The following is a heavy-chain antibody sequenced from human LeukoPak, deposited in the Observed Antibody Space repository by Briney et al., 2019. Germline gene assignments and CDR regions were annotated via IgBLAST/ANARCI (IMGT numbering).Heavy chain of an antibody. CDR1: GFTFSSYA. V-gene: IGHV3-30*04. J-gene: IGHJ4*02. CDR2: ISYDGSNK. CDR3: AKDSRSHSGDYYDSSGLDY. Sequence: GGSLRLSCAASGFTFSSYAMHWVRQAPGKGLEWVAVISYDGSNKCYADSVKGRFTISRDNSKNTLYLQMNSPRAEDTAVYYCAKDSRSHSGDYYDSSGLDYWGQGTLVTVSS. D-gene: IGHD3-22*01.